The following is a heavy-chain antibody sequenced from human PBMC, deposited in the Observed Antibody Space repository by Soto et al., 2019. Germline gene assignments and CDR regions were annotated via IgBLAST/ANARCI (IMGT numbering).Heavy chain of an antibody. CDR2: IYYRGST. CDR1: GGSISSAAYY. Sequence: SETLSLTSPVSGGSISSAAYYWSWIRQPPGKGLEWIGYIYYRGSTYYNPSLKSRVTISVDTSKNQFSLKLSSVTAADTAVYYCARDVDSSGPEGDNWFDPWGQGTLVTVSS. V-gene: IGHV4-31*03. CDR3: ARDVDSSGPEGDNWFDP. D-gene: IGHD6-19*01. J-gene: IGHJ5*02.